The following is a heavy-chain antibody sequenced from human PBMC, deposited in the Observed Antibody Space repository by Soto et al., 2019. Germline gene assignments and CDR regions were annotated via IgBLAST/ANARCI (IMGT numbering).Heavy chain of an antibody. V-gene: IGHV3-7*05. D-gene: IGHD2-2*01. Sequence: EVQLVESGGGLVQPGGSLTLSCAASGFTFSDYWMTWVRQASGKGLEWVGNIKKDGSEKYYMDSAEGRFTISRDNAMNSLYLQINSLRAEDTAVYYCARLIGRHRHAPSDYWGQGTLVTVSS. CDR1: GFTFSDYW. CDR2: IKKDGSEK. J-gene: IGHJ4*02. CDR3: ARLIGRHRHAPSDY.